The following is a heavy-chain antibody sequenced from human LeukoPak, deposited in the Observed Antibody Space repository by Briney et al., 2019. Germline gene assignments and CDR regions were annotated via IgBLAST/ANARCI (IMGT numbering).Heavy chain of an antibody. CDR2: IYHSGST. Sequence: PSGTLSPTCAVSGGSISSSNWWSWVRQPPGKGLEWIGEIYHSGSTNYNPSLKSRVTISVDKSKNQFSLKLSSVTAADTAVYYCAREWFGELLFFPVDGNYFDYWGQGTLVTVSS. D-gene: IGHD3-10*01. CDR3: AREWFGELLFFPVDGNYFDY. V-gene: IGHV4-4*02. CDR1: GGSISSSNW. J-gene: IGHJ4*02.